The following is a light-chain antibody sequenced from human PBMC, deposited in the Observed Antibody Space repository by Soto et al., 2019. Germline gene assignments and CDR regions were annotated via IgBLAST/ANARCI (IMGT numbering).Light chain of an antibody. Sequence: EIVLTQSPGTLSLSPGERATLSCRASQSVSSSYLAWYQQKPGQAPRLRIYGASSRATGIPDRFSGSGSGTDFAVTISRLEPEELAVYYCQQDGSSPVKIGQGTKVEIK. CDR2: GAS. V-gene: IGKV3-20*01. CDR1: QSVSSSY. CDR3: QQDGSSPVK. J-gene: IGKJ1*01.